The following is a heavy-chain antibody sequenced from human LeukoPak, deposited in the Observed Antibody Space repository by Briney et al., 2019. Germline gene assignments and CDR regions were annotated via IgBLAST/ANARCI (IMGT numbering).Heavy chain of an antibody. CDR1: GGSISSYY. D-gene: IGHD2-15*01. V-gene: IGHV4-59*08. CDR3: ARHPGLVVAALDY. CDR2: IYYGGST. J-gene: IGHJ4*02. Sequence: SETLSLTCTVSGGSISSYYWSWIRQPPGKGLEWIGYIYYGGSTNYNPSLKSRVTISVDTSKNQFSLKLSSVTAADTAVYYCARHPGLVVAALDYWGQGTLVTVSS.